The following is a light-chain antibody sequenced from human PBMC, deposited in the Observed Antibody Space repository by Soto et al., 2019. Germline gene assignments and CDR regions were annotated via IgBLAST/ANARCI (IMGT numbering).Light chain of an antibody. CDR3: TSFTTSDTWV. CDR2: EVS. V-gene: IGLV2-14*01. CDR1: SSDVGNYRY. J-gene: IGLJ3*02. Sequence: QSVLTQPASVSGSPGQSITISCTGTSSDVGNYRYVSWYQQQPGKAPKLMIYEVSYRPLGVSNRFSGSKSGNTASLTISGLQAEDEADYYRTSFTTSDTWVFGGGTKLTVL.